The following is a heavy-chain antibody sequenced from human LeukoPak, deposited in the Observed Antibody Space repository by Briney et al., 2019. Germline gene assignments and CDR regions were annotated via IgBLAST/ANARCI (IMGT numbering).Heavy chain of an antibody. J-gene: IGHJ6*04. D-gene: IGHD3-10*01. CDR1: GFTFSSYG. V-gene: IGHV3-30*18. CDR3: AKASYYYGSGSPRLDYYGMDV. Sequence: GGSLRLSCAASGFTFSSYGMHWVRQAPGKGLEWVAVISYDGSNKYYADSVKGRFTISGDNSKNTLYLQMNSLRAEDTAVYYCAKASYYYGSGSPRLDYYGMDVWGKGTTVTVSS. CDR2: ISYDGSNK.